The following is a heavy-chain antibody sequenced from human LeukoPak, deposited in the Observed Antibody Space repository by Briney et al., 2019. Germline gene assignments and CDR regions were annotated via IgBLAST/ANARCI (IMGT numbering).Heavy chain of an antibody. D-gene: IGHD5-18*01. CDR3: ARGGYSYGLDY. CDR1: GGSISSSSYY. CDR2: IYYSGST. V-gene: IGHV4-39*07. J-gene: IGHJ4*02. Sequence: KPSETLSLTCTVSGGSISSSSYYWGWIRQPPGKGLEWIGSIYYSGSTYYNPSLKSRVTISVDTSKNQFSLKLSSVTAADTGVYFCARGGYSYGLDYWGQGTLVTVSS.